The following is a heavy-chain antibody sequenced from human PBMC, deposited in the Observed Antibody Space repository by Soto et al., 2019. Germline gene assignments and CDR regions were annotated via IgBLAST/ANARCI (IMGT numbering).Heavy chain of an antibody. J-gene: IGHJ6*02. CDR1: GFTFSSYS. V-gene: IGHV3-21*01. D-gene: IGHD1-1*01. CDR2: ISSSSSYI. Sequence: GGSLRLSCAASGFTFSSYSMNWVRQAPGKGLEWVSSISSSSSYIYYADSVKGRLTISRDNAKNSLYLQMNSLRAEDTAVYYCARDLEGNDYYYGMDVWGQGTTVTVSS. CDR3: ARDLEGNDYYYGMDV.